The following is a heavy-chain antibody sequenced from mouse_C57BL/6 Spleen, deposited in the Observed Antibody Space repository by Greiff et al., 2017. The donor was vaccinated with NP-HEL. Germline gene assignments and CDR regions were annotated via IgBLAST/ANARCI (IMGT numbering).Heavy chain of an antibody. Sequence: LMESGPELVKPGASVKISCKASGYTFTDYYINWVKQRPGQGLEWIGWIYPGSGNTKYNEKFKGKATLTVDTSSSTAYMQLSSLTSEDSAVYFCARGYGSSYLYYFDYWGQGTTLTVSS. CDR1: GYTFTDYY. CDR2: IYPGSGNT. J-gene: IGHJ2*01. CDR3: ARGYGSSYLYYFDY. D-gene: IGHD1-1*01. V-gene: IGHV1-84*01.